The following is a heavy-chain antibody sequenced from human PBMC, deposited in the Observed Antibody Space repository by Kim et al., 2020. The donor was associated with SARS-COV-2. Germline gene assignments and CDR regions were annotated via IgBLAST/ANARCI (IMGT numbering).Heavy chain of an antibody. CDR1: GGSISSYY. CDR3: ARAGNSSWYFGPPDYGMDV. V-gene: IGHV4-4*07. D-gene: IGHD6-13*01. Sequence: SETLSLTCTVSGGSISSYYWSWIRQPAGKGLEWIGRIYTSGSTNYNPSLKSRVTMSVDTSKNQFSLKLSSVTAADTAVYYCARAGNSSWYFGPPDYGMDVWGQGTTVTVSS. CDR2: IYTSGST. J-gene: IGHJ6*02.